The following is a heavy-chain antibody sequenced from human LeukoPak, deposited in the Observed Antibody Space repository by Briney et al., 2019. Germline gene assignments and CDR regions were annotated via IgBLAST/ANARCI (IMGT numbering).Heavy chain of an antibody. V-gene: IGHV4-30-4*01. J-gene: IGHJ4*02. CDR3: ARAGAPPDITMIVVVTGNYYFDY. CDR2: IYYSGST. CDR1: GGSISSGDYY. Sequence: SETLSLTCTVSGGSISSGDYYWGWIRQPPGKGLEWIGYIYYSGSTYYNPSLKSRVTISVDTSKNQFSLKLSSVTAADTAVYYCARAGAPPDITMIVVVTGNYYFDYWGQGTLVTVSS. D-gene: IGHD3-22*01.